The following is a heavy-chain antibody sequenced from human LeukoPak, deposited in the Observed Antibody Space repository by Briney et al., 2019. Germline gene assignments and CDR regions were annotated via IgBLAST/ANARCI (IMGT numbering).Heavy chain of an antibody. CDR1: GFTFSSYD. V-gene: IGHV3-23*01. D-gene: IGHD4-17*01. Sequence: GGSLRLSCAASGFTFSSYDMNWVRQAPGKGLEWVSTISGSGGTTSYADSVKGRFTFSRDNSKNTVFLQMNSLRVEDTAVYYCAKDLPDYGDYIEGYWGQGTLVTVSS. CDR3: AKDLPDYGDYIEGY. CDR2: ISGSGGTT. J-gene: IGHJ4*02.